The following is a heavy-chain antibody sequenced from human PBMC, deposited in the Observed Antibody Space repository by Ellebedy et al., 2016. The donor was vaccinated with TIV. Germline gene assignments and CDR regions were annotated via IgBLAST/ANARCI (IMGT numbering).Heavy chain of an antibody. V-gene: IGHV3-21*01. Sequence: GGSLRLXCAASGFTFSSYSMNWVRQAPGKGLEWVSSISSSSSYIYYADSVKGRFTISRDNAKNSLYLQMNSLRAEDTAVYYCARVGSAVAGKVYFQHWGQGTLVTVSS. J-gene: IGHJ1*01. D-gene: IGHD6-19*01. CDR2: ISSSSSYI. CDR1: GFTFSSYS. CDR3: ARVGSAVAGKVYFQH.